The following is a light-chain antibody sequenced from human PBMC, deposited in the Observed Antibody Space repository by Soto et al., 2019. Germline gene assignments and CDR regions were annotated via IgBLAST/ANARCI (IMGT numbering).Light chain of an antibody. CDR3: QQSYIIPLT. V-gene: IGKV1-39*01. J-gene: IGKJ4*01. Sequence: DIQMTQSPSSLSASVGDRVTITCRASQSVSNYLNWYQQKPGKAPKVLISDASSLQSGVPSRFSGSGSGTDFTLTISSLQPEDFATYYCQQSYIIPLTFGGGTKVEIE. CDR1: QSVSNY. CDR2: DAS.